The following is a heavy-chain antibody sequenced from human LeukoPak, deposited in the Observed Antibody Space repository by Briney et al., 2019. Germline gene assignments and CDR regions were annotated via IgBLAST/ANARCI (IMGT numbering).Heavy chain of an antibody. Sequence: GGSLRLSCAASGFTVSSNYMSWVRQAPGKGLEWVSAISGSGGSTYYADSVKGRFTISRDNSKNTLYLQMNSLRAEDTAVYYCAKTALLYSSSFVDYWGQGTLVTVSS. CDR2: ISGSGGST. J-gene: IGHJ4*02. CDR3: AKTALLYSSSFVDY. D-gene: IGHD6-6*01. V-gene: IGHV3-23*01. CDR1: GFTVSSNY.